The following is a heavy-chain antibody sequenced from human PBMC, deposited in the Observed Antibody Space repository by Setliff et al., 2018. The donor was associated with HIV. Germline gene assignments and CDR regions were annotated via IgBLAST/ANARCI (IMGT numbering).Heavy chain of an antibody. Sequence: SETLSLTCTVSGGSISSFYWTWIRQPPGKGLEWIGYIYYSGSTNYNPSLKSRLTISVDTSKNQVSLKLSSVIAADTAVYYCARHAAGPDGPFDYWGQGTLVTVSS. V-gene: IGHV4-59*08. CDR3: ARHAAGPDGPFDY. J-gene: IGHJ4*02. CDR1: GGSISSFY. CDR2: IYYSGST.